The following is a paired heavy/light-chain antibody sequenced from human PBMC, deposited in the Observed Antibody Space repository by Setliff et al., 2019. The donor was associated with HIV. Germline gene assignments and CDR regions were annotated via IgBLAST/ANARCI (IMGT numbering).Heavy chain of an antibody. Sequence: QAQLQESGPGLVKPSETLSLTCAVSGDSITTYYWGWIRQPPGKGLEWIGYIYYTGSTNYNPSLKSRVTISLDTSKNHFSLKLTSVTLADTAMYYCARVRVPAVIFGGALDIWGQGTMVTVSS. CDR3: ARVRVPAVIFGGALDI. J-gene: IGHJ3*02. CDR2: IYYTGST. CDR1: GDSITTYY. D-gene: IGHD2-2*01. V-gene: IGHV4-59*01.
Light chain of an antibody. Sequence: DIVLTQSPGTLSLSPGERAALSCRASQSVTSSYLAWYQQKPGRAPRLLIYGASIRATGIPDRFSGSGSGTDFTLTISRLEPEDFAVYYCHHYGSQFGPGTTVDIK. V-gene: IGKV3-20*01. CDR2: GAS. J-gene: IGKJ3*01. CDR3: HHYGSQ. CDR1: QSVTSSY.